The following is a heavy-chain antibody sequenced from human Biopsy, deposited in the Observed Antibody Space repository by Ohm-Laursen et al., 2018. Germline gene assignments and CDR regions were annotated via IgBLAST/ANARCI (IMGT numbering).Heavy chain of an antibody. CDR1: GFTFSVYP. J-gene: IGHJ6*02. D-gene: IGHD1-26*01. Sequence: SLRLSCAASGFTFSVYPMHWVRQAPGKGLAWVSIIWYDGSNEYYADSVKGRFTISRDNSKNTVFLQMSSLRAEDTGVYYCARDPIVGSKADGMDVWGQGTTVTVSS. V-gene: IGHV3-33*01. CDR2: IWYDGSNE. CDR3: ARDPIVGSKADGMDV.